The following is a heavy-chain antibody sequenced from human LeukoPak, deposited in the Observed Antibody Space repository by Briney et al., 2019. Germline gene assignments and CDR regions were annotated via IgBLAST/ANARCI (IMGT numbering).Heavy chain of an antibody. D-gene: IGHD3-10*01. CDR2: ISAYNGNT. V-gene: IGHV1-18*01. CDR3: ARDPLRFGELLGYFDY. CDR1: GYTFTSYY. J-gene: IGHJ4*02. Sequence: ASVKVSYKASGYTFTSYYISWVRQAPGQGLEWMAWISAYNGNTNYAQKFQGRVTMTTDTSTSTAYMDLRSLRSDDTAVYYCARDPLRFGELLGYFDYWGQGTLVTVSS.